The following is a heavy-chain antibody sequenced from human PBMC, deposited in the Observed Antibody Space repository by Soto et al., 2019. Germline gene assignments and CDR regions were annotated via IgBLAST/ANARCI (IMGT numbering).Heavy chain of an antibody. D-gene: IGHD3-3*01. J-gene: IGHJ4*02. CDR1: GGSVSSGSYY. Sequence: SETLSLTCTVSGGSVSSGSYYWSWIRQPPGKGLEWIRYIYYSGSTNYNPSLKSRATISVDTSKNQFSLKLSSVTAADAAVYYCARDRYDFWSGPGSIFDYWGQGTLVTVSS. CDR2: IYYSGST. CDR3: ARDRYDFWSGPGSIFDY. V-gene: IGHV4-61*01.